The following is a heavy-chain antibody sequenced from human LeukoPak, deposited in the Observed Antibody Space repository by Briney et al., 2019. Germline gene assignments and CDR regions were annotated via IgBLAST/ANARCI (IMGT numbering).Heavy chain of an antibody. CDR1: GFTFSSYS. V-gene: IGHV3-23*01. CDR2: ISGSGAMT. CDR3: AKNGIAGLGDNWFDS. Sequence: GGSLRLSCAASGFTFSSYSMNRVRQAPGKGLEWVSRISGSGAMTYYADSVKGRFTISRDNSKNTLFLQVNSLRAEDTAVYYCAKNGIAGLGDNWFDSWGHGTLVTVSS. D-gene: IGHD6-13*01. J-gene: IGHJ5*01.